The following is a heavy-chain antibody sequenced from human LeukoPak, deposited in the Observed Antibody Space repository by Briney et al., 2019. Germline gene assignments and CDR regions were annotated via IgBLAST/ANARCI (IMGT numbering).Heavy chain of an antibody. D-gene: IGHD6-6*01. CDR1: GYTFTSYY. CDR3: ARNGYSSSWFDP. V-gene: IGHV1-46*01. Sequence: ASVTVSCKASGYTFTSYYMHWVRQAPGHGLEWMGIINPSGGRTSYAQKFQGRVTITRDTSASTAYMELSSLRSEDTAVYYCARNGYSSSWFDPWGQGTLVTVSS. J-gene: IGHJ5*02. CDR2: INPSGGRT.